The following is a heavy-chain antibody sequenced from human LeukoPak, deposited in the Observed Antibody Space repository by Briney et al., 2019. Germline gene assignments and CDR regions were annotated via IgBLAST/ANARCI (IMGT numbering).Heavy chain of an antibody. CDR2: IISSSSTI. V-gene: IGHV3-48*02. J-gene: IGHJ4*02. D-gene: IGHD3-10*01. CDR1: GFTFSSYS. CDR3: ARVWDYYGSGRTIDY. Sequence: GGSLRLSCAASGFTFSSYSINWVRQSPGKGLELVSYIISSSSTIYYADSVKGRFTISRDNAKNSLYLQMNSLRDEDTAVYYCARVWDYYGSGRTIDYWGQGTLVTVSS.